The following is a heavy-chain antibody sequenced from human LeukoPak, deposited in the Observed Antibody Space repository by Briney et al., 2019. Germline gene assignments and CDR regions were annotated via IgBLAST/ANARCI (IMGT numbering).Heavy chain of an antibody. CDR3: ARDWGGLYYYDSSGYYRNYFDY. CDR2: ISAYNGNT. J-gene: IGHJ4*02. CDR1: GYTFTSYG. D-gene: IGHD3-22*01. V-gene: IGHV1-18*01. Sequence: ASVKVSCKASGYTFTSYGITWVRQAPGQGLEWMGWISAYNGNTNYAQKLQGRVTMTTDTSTSTAYMELRSLRSDDTAVYYCARDWGGLYYYDSSGYYRNYFDYWGQGTLVTVSS.